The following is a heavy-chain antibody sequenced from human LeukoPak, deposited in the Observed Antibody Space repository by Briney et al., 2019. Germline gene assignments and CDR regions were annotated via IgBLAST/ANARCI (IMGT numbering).Heavy chain of an antibody. CDR2: IYTSGST. D-gene: IGHD3-22*01. J-gene: IGHJ4*02. CDR3: ASHDSSGYRRDY. V-gene: IGHV4-4*07. Sequence: SETLSLTCTVSGGSISSYFRSWIRQPAGKGLEWIGRIYTSGSTNYNPSLKSRVIISVDTSKNQFSLKLSSVTAADTAVYYCASHDSSGYRRDYWGQGTLVTVSS. CDR1: GGSISSYF.